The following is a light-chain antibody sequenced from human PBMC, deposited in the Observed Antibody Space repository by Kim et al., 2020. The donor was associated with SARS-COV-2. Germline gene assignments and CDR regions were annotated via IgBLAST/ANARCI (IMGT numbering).Light chain of an antibody. J-gene: IGKJ4*01. CDR1: QDISNF. Sequence: DIQMTQSPPSLSASVGDRVTITCQASQDISNFLGWYQRKPGKAPKLLIYDASNLETGVPSRFSGSGSGTDFTFTISSLQPEDVAAYYCQQYNYLPHTFGGGTKVDIK. CDR2: DAS. CDR3: QQYNYLPHT. V-gene: IGKV1-33*01.